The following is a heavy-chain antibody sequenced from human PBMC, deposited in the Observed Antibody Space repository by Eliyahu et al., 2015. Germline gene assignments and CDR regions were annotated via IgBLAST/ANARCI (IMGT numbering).Heavy chain of an antibody. CDR1: GYTXTTYF. V-gene: IGHV1-46*01. CDR2: ISPNGGST. J-gene: IGHJ3*02. Sequence: QVQLVQSGAEVKKPGASVKVSCKASGYTXTTYFIHWVRQAPGHGLEWMGFISPNGGSTNYAQKFQGRVTMTRDTSTNTVYMELSSLKSEDTAMYYCAKSLGYFDSSSFHDAFDIWGQGTMVTVSS. D-gene: IGHD3-22*01. CDR3: AKSLGYFDSSSFHDAFDI.